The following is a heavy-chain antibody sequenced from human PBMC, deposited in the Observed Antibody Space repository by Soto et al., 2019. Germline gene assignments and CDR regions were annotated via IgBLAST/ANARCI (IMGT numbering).Heavy chain of an antibody. D-gene: IGHD3-10*01. CDR2: ISYDGSNK. V-gene: IGHV3-30*18. CDR3: AKEEYPHGSGTHSAFDI. J-gene: IGHJ3*02. CDR1: GLIFSSYG. Sequence: QVQLVESGGGVVQPGRSLRLSCAASGLIFSSYGMHWVRQAPGKGLEWVAVISYDGSNKYYADSVKGRFTISRDNSKNTLFLQMNSLRDEDTAVYYCAKEEYPHGSGTHSAFDIWGLGTLVTVSS.